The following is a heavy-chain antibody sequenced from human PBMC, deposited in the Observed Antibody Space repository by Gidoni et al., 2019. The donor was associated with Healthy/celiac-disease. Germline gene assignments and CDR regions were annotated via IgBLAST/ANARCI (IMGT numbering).Heavy chain of an antibody. Sequence: ITLKESGPTPVKPTQTLTLTCPFSGFSLSTIGVGVGWIRQPPGKALEWLALIYWDDDKRYSPSLKSRLTITKDTSKNQVVLTMTNMDPVDTATYYCARSFGAFVSDIWGQGTMVTVSS. V-gene: IGHV2-5*02. CDR2: IYWDDDK. J-gene: IGHJ3*02. CDR1: GFSLSTIGVG. D-gene: IGHD3-10*01. CDR3: ARSFGAFVSDI.